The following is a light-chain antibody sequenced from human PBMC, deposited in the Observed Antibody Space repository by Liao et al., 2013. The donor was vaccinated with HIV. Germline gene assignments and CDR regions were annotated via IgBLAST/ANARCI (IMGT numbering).Light chain of an antibody. V-gene: IGLV3-1*01. CDR1: NLGDKY. CDR2: QDD. CDR3: LAWDGDTAV. J-gene: IGLJ1*01. Sequence: SYELTQPPSVSVSPGQTASITCSGDNLGDKYACWYQQKPGQSPVLVMYQDDRRPSGVPDRFSGSNSDNRATLTVTGTQPVDEAAYYCLAWDGDTAVFGTGTRLTV.